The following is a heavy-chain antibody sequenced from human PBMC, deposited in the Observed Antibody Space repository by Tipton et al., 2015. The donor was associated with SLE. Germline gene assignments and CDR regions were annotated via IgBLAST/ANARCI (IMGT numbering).Heavy chain of an antibody. V-gene: IGHV3-11*03. J-gene: IGHJ4*02. Sequence: SLRLSCAASGFTFNDYSMNWIRQAPGKGLEWVSYISANTINTDYADSVRDRFTISRDNAMKSLYLQMDTLRAEDTAVYYCARRQTDWGQGTLVTDSS. CDR1: GFTFNDYS. CDR3: ARRQTD. CDR2: ISANTINT.